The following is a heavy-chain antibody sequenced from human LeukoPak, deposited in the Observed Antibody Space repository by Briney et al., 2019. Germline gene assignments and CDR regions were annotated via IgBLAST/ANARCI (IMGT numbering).Heavy chain of an antibody. CDR1: GFTFSSYA. V-gene: IGHV3-23*01. J-gene: IGHJ5*02. D-gene: IGHD4-17*01. CDR2: ISGSGGST. CDR3: AKDDRPPTTVTTDPWFDP. Sequence: GGSLRLSCAASGFTFSSYAMSWVRQAPGKGLEWVSAISGSGGSTYYADSVKGRFTISRDNSKNTLYLQMNSLRAEDTAVYYCAKDDRPPTTVTTDPWFDPWGQGTLVTVSP.